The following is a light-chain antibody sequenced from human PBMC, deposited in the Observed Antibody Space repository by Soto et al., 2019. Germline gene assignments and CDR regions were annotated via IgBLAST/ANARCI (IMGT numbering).Light chain of an antibody. CDR2: GNS. V-gene: IGLV1-40*01. Sequence: QSVLTQPPSVSGAPGQRVTISCTGSSSNIGAGYDLHWYQQIPGTAPRLLIYGNSNRPSGVPDRFSVSKSGTSASLAITGLQAEDEADYYCQSFDSSLSGYVFGTGTQLTVL. CDR1: SSNIGAGYD. CDR3: QSFDSSLSGYV. J-gene: IGLJ1*01.